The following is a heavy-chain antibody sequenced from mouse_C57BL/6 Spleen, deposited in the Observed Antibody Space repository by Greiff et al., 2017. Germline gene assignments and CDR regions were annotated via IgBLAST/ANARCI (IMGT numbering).Heavy chain of an antibody. Sequence: ELQLQQSGPELVKPGASVKISCKASGYTFTDYYMNWVKQCHGKSLEWIGDINPNNGGTRYNQKFKGKATLTVDKSSSTAYMELRSLASEDSAVDYCANRRYYGLAYFDFWGQGTTLTVSS. J-gene: IGHJ2*01. CDR3: ANRRYYGLAYFDF. CDR1: GYTFTDYY. D-gene: IGHD1-2*01. V-gene: IGHV1-26*01. CDR2: INPNNGGT.